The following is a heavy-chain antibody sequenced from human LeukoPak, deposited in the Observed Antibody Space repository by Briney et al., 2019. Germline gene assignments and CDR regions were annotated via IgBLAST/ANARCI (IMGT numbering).Heavy chain of an antibody. CDR2: MNPNSGNT. Sequence: ASVKVSCKASGYTLTSYDINGVRQATRQGVEWMGWMNPNSGNTDYVQKFHGRVTLTRNTYISTATMEMSGLRSQETAAYYCARDSVLGAKWGGGTVARVSS. D-gene: IGHD1-26*01. CDR3: ARDSVLGAK. J-gene: IGHJ4*02. V-gene: IGHV1-8*01. CDR1: GYTLTSYD.